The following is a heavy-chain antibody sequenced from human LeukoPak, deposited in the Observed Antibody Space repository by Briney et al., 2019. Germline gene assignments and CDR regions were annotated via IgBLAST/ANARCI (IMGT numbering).Heavy chain of an antibody. CDR1: GFTFDDYA. D-gene: IGHD2/OR15-2a*01. J-gene: IGHJ4*02. V-gene: IGHV3-23*01. CDR2: ISGSGGSP. Sequence: GGSLRLSCAASGFTFDDYAMSWVRQAPGKGLEWVSSISGSGGSPYYADSVKGRFTISRDNSKNTLYLQMNSLRAEDTAVYYCAKGPLLWDWGQGTLVTVSS. CDR3: AKGPLLWD.